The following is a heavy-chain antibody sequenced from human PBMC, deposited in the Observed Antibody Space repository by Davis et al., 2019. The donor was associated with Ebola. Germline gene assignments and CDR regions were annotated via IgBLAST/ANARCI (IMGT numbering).Heavy chain of an antibody. D-gene: IGHD3-9*01. CDR3: ARLVLRYFDWLLYNMSWFDP. Sequence: SETLSLTCAAPGGPFSGYPRSWIRQPPGKGLEWIGHITHSGSTYYNPSLKSRVTISVDTSKNQFSLKLSYVTAADTAVYYCARLVLRYFDWLLYNMSWFDPWGQGTLVTVSS. V-gene: IGHV4-34*01. J-gene: IGHJ5*02. CDR2: ITHSGST. CDR1: GGPFSGYP.